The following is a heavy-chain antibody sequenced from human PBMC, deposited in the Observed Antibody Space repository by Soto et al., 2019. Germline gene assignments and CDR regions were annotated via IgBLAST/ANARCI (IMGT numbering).Heavy chain of an antibody. CDR3: ARAPGYSGYDALDY. J-gene: IGHJ4*02. D-gene: IGHD5-12*01. Sequence: PGGSLILSCAASGYTFITYAMHWVRQAPGKGLEYVSVINSNGGSTFYANSVKGRFTISRDNSKNTLYLQMGSLRVEDTGVYYCARAPGYSGYDALDYWGQGTLVTVSS. CDR1: GYTFITYA. V-gene: IGHV3-64*01. CDR2: INSNGGST.